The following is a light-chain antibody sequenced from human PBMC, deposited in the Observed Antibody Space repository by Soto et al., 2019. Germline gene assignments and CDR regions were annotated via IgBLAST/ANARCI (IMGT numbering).Light chain of an antibody. J-gene: IGKJ1*01. CDR3: QQYNPFPWT. V-gene: IGKV1-16*02. Sequence: DIQMTQSPSSLSAPVGDRVTITCRASQDISNYLAWFQQKPGQAPKSLIYAASSLQSGVPSKFSGSESGTDFTLTISSLQPEDFATYYCQQYNPFPWTFGQGTKVEIE. CDR1: QDISNY. CDR2: AAS.